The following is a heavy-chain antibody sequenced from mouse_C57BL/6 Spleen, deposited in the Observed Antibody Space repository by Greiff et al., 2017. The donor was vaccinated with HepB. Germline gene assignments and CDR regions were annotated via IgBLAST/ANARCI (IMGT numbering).Heavy chain of an antibody. CDR3: ARGGDGYYEAWFAY. CDR2: IYPGSGST. J-gene: IGHJ3*01. D-gene: IGHD2-3*01. V-gene: IGHV1-55*01. CDR1: GYTFTSYW. Sequence: QVHVKQPGAELVKPGASVKMSCKASGYTFTSYWITWVKQRPGQGLEWIGDIYPGSGSTNYNEKFKSKATLTVDTSSSTAYMQLSSLTSEDSAVYYCARGGDGYYEAWFAYWGQGTLVTVSA.